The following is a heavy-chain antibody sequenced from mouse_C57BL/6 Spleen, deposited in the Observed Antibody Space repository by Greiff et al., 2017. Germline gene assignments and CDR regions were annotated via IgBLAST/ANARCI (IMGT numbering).Heavy chain of an antibody. CDR1: GYTFTDYY. CDR3: ARSYDYDESYAMDY. CDR2: INPNNGGT. D-gene: IGHD2-4*01. J-gene: IGHJ4*01. Sequence: VQLQQSGPELVKPGASVKISCKASGYTFTDYYMNWVKQSPGKSLEWIGDINPNNGGTSYNQKFKGKATLTVDESSSTAYMELRSLTSEDSAVYYCARSYDYDESYAMDYWGQGTSVTVSS. V-gene: IGHV1-26*01.